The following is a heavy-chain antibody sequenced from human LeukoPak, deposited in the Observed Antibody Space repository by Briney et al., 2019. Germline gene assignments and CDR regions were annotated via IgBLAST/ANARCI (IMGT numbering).Heavy chain of an antibody. Sequence: GGSLRLSCAASGLTFSTFGMHWVRQAPDKGLEWVAFIRFDGSNRYYAESLKGRFTISRDNSKNTLYLQMNSLRAEDTAIYFCAKGGYYFDYWGQGALVIVSS. V-gene: IGHV3-30*02. CDR3: AKGGYYFDY. J-gene: IGHJ4*02. CDR2: IRFDGSNR. CDR1: GLTFSTFG.